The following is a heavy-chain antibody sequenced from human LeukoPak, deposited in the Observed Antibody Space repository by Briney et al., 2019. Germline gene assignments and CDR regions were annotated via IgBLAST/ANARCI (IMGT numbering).Heavy chain of an antibody. CDR1: GGSISSSSYY. CDR3: ARLVDTAAEGWFDP. Sequence: SETLSLTCTVSGGSISSSSYYWGWIRQPPGKGLEWIGSIYYSGSTYYNPSLKSRVTISVDTSKNQFSLKLSSVTAADTAVYYCARLVDTAAEGWFDPWGQGTLVTVSS. V-gene: IGHV4-39*07. CDR2: IYYSGST. D-gene: IGHD5-18*01. J-gene: IGHJ5*02.